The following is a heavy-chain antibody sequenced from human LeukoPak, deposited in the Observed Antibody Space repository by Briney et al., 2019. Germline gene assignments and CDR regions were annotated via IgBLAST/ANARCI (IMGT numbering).Heavy chain of an antibody. CDR1: GGSISSYY. J-gene: IGHJ4*02. V-gene: IGHV4-59*01. CDR2: IYYSGST. Sequence: KTSETLSLTCTVSGGSISSYYWSWIRQPPGKGLEWIGYIYYSGSTNYNPSLKSRVTISVDTSKNQFSLKLSSVTAADTAVYYCARGGPYSGIDYWGQGTLVTVSS. D-gene: IGHD1-26*01. CDR3: ARGGPYSGIDY.